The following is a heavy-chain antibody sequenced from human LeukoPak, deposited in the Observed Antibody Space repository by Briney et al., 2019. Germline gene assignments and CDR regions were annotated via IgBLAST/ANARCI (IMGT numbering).Heavy chain of an antibody. V-gene: IGHV1-46*01. CDR2: INPSGGST. CDR1: GYTFTSYY. Sequence: ASVKVSCKASGYTFTSYYMHWVRHAPGQGLEWMGIINPSGGSTSYAQKFQGRVTMTRDTSTSTVYMELRSLRSEDTAVYYCARAGTIVVVVAALPKARHPGMDVWGQGTTVTVSS. CDR3: ARAGTIVVVVAALPKARHPGMDV. D-gene: IGHD2-15*01. J-gene: IGHJ6*02.